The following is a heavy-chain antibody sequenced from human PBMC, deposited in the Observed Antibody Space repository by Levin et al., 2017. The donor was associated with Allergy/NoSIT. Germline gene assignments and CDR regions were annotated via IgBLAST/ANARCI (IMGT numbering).Heavy chain of an antibody. CDR2: FDPEDGET. CDR1: GYTLTELS. V-gene: IGHV1-24*01. J-gene: IGHJ4*02. Sequence: GESLKISCKVSGYTLTELSMHWVRQAPGKGLEWMGGFDPEDGETIYAQKFQGRVTMTEDTSTDTAYMELSSLRSEDTAVYYCATVPLLWFGELRGYYWGQGTLVTVSS. D-gene: IGHD3-10*01. CDR3: ATVPLLWFGELRGYY.